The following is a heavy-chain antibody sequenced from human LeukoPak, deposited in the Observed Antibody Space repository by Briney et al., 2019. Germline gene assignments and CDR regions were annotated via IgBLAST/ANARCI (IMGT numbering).Heavy chain of an antibody. CDR3: ARGGGEVGTGDFDY. J-gene: IGHJ4*02. Sequence: SCKASGYTFTSYGISWIRQPPGKGLEWIGYIYYSGSTNYNPSLKSRVTISVDTSKNQFSLKLSSVTAADTAVYYCARGGGEVGTGDFDYWGQGTLVTVSS. D-gene: IGHD3/OR15-3a*01. V-gene: IGHV4-59*01. CDR2: IYYSGST. CDR1: GYTFTSYG.